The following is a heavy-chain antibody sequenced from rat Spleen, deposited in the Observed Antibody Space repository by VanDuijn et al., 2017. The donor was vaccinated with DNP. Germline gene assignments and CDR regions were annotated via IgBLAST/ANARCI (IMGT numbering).Heavy chain of an antibody. D-gene: IGHD1-3*01. V-gene: IGHV5-22*01. CDR2: IGSAAYAP. CDR3: VRGGSYDY. CDR1: GFTFSDFY. J-gene: IGHJ2*01. Sequence: EVQLVESGGGLVQPGRSLKLSCAVSGFTFSDFYLAWVRQAPTKGLEWVAYIGSAAYAPYYGDSVKGRFTISRDNAKSTLYLQMNSLRSEDMATYYCVRGGSYDYWGQGVMVTVSS.